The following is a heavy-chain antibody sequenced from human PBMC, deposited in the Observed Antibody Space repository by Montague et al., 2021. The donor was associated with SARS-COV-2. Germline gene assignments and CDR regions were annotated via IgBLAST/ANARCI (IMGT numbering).Heavy chain of an antibody. J-gene: IGHJ6*02. CDR1: GGSLSTYY. V-gene: IGHV4-59*08. Sequence: SETLSLTCSVSGGSLSTYYWSWIRQPPGKGPEWIGYIDDSGTTRYNPPLRSRATISLDLSKNQFSLDLNSVTAADTAVYYCARNAYNHYGLDVWGQGTTVTVSS. CDR3: ARNAYNHYGLDV. CDR2: IDDSGTT.